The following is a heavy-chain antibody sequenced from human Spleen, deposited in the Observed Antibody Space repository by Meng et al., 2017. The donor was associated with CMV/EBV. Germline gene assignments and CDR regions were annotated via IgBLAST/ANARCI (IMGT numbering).Heavy chain of an antibody. V-gene: IGHV4-61*01. J-gene: IGHJ4*02. CDR2: VYYSGAT. D-gene: IGHD5-18*01. Sequence: LRCNVSGGSVRSDNYYWTWIRQPPGKRLEWIGYVYYSGATSYNPSLESRVTISLDKSRNQFSLNLSSVTATDTALYFCARGFGYHGQWGQGILVTVSS. CDR3: ARGFGYHGQ. CDR1: GGSVRSDNYY.